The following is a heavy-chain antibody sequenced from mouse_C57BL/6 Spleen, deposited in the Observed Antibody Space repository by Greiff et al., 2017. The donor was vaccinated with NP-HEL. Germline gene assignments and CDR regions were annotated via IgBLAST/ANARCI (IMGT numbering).Heavy chain of an antibody. CDR1: GFTFSDYG. J-gene: IGHJ1*03. D-gene: IGHD2-1*01. Sequence: EVKLVESGGGLVQPGGSLKLSCAASGFTFSDYGMAWVRQAPRKGPEWVAFISNLAYSIYYADTVTGRFTISRENAKNTLYLEMSSLRSEDTAMYYCARHGNGNSRYFDVWGTGTTVTVSS. CDR2: ISNLAYSI. V-gene: IGHV5-15*01. CDR3: ARHGNGNSRYFDV.